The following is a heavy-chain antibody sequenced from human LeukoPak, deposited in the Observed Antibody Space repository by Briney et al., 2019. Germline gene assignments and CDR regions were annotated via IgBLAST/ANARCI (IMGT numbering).Heavy chain of an antibody. J-gene: IGHJ4*02. Sequence: GGSLRLSCAASGFTFSSYAMHWVRQAPGKGLEWVAVISYDGSNKYYADSVKGRFTISRDNAKNSLYLQMNSLRAEDTAVYYCARGGSELDYWGQGTLVTVSS. CDR1: GFTFSSYA. CDR3: ARGGSELDY. CDR2: ISYDGSNK. D-gene: IGHD1-14*01. V-gene: IGHV3-30*04.